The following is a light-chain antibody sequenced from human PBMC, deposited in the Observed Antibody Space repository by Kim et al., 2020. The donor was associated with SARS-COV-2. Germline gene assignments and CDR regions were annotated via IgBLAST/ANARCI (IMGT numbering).Light chain of an antibody. V-gene: IGLV3-21*04. CDR2: YDS. CDR3: QVWDSSSDHRVV. Sequence: SYELTQPPSVSVAPGKTARVSCGGNSIGSKSVHWYQQKSGQAPALVIYYDSDRPSGIPERFSGSDSGNTATLTISRVEAGDEADYYCQVWDSSSDHRVVFGGGTQLPVL. CDR1: SIGSKS. J-gene: IGLJ2*01.